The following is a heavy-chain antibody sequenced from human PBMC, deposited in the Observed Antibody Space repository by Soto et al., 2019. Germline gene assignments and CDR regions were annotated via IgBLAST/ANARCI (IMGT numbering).Heavy chain of an antibody. V-gene: IGHV1-18*01. Sequence: GASVKVSCKASGYTFINYGINWVRQAPGQGLEWMGWITPYNGNTNYAQKLQGRVTMTRDTSTSTAYMELRSLRSDDTAVYYCARSPAPNFVWLFLEALDYWGQGTLVTISS. CDR2: ITPYNGNT. CDR3: ARSPAPNFVWLFLEALDY. CDR1: GYTFINYG. J-gene: IGHJ4*02. D-gene: IGHD3-9*01.